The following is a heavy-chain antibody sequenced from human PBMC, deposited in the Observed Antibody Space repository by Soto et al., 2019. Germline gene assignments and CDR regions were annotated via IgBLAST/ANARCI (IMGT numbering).Heavy chain of an antibody. D-gene: IGHD2-2*01. CDR2: IYYSGST. V-gene: IGHV4-31*03. J-gene: IGHJ4*02. Sequence: QVQLQESGPGLVKPSQTLSLTCTVSGGSISSGGYYWSWIRQHPGKGLEWIGYIYYSGSTYYNPSLKRRVTIPVDTSKNQFSLKLSSVTAADTAVYYCARGRSSTSPYPIGYWGQGTLVTVSS. CDR1: GGSISSGGYY. CDR3: ARGRSSTSPYPIGY.